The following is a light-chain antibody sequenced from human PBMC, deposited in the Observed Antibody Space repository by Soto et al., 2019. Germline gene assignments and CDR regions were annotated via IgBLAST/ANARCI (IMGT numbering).Light chain of an antibody. Sequence: DIQMTQSPSTLSASVGDRVTITCRASQSISSWLAWYQQRPGRAPKLLMYEASSLESGVPSRFSGSGSGTEFTLTISSLQPDDFATYYCQQCNSYPWTFGQGTKVEIK. CDR1: QSISSW. J-gene: IGKJ1*01. V-gene: IGKV1-5*03. CDR3: QQCNSYPWT. CDR2: EAS.